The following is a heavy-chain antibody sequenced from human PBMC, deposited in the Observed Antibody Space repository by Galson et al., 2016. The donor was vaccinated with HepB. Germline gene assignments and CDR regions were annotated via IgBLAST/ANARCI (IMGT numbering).Heavy chain of an antibody. CDR1: GDSVSNNIAA. CDR2: VYYRSTWCN. CDR3: ARAGGLNENFHFDY. J-gene: IGHJ4*02. V-gene: IGHV6-1*01. D-gene: IGHD1-1*01. Sequence: CAISGDSVSNNIAAWNWIRQSPSRGLQWLGRVYYRSTWCNDYAVSVRSRITINPDTSKNQLSLQLSSVTPEDTAVYYCARAGGLNENFHFDYWGQGTLVTVSS.